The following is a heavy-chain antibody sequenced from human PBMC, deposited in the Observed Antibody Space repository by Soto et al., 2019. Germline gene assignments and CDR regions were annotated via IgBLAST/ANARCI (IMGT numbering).Heavy chain of an antibody. V-gene: IGHV1-3*01. CDR3: ARDCSGGSCYLAMDY. Sequence: ASVKVSCKASGYTFSSYAMHCVRQAPGQRLEWMGWINAGNGNTKYSQKFQGRVTITRDTSASTAYMELISLRSEDTAVYYCARDCSGGSCYLAMDYWGQGTLVTVSS. CDR2: INAGNGNT. J-gene: IGHJ4*02. D-gene: IGHD2-15*01. CDR1: GYTFSSYA.